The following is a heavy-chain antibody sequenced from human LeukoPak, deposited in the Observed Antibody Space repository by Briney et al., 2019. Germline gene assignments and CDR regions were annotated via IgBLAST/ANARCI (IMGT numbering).Heavy chain of an antibody. J-gene: IGHJ4*02. CDR2: IIPIIGTA. V-gene: IGHV1-69*13. Sequence: SVKVSCKASGYTFTSYGISWVRQAPGQGLEWMGGIIPIIGTANYAQKFQGRVTITADESTSTAYMELSSLRSEDTAVYYCASYYYDSSGYFVFDYWGQGTLVTVSS. CDR1: GYTFTSYG. CDR3: ASYYYDSSGYFVFDY. D-gene: IGHD3-22*01.